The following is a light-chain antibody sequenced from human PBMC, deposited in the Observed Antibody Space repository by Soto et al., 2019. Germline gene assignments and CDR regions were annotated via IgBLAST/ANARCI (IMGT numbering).Light chain of an antibody. CDR2: EVS. CDR1: SSDVGGYKY. CDR3: SSYTSASNYV. V-gene: IGLV2-14*01. Sequence: QSVLTQPASVSGSPGQSITISCAGTSSDVGGYKYVSWYQQNPGKAPKLIIYEVSSRPSGVSNRFSGSKSGNTASLTISGLQAEDEADYYCSSYTSASNYVFGTGTKSPS. J-gene: IGLJ1*01.